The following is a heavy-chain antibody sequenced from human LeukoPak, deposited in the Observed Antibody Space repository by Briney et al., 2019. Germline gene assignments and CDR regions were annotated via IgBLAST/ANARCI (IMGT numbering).Heavy chain of an antibody. CDR2: IYNTGNT. J-gene: IGHJ4*02. CDR3: ARGSFDGSGYYVFDY. V-gene: IGHV4-4*07. Sequence: SETLSLTCSVSGGSIRTNYWSWIRQPAGKGLEWIGRIYNTGNTNYSPSLESRVTTSADTSKNQFSLRLSSVTAADTAVYYCARGSFDGSGYYVFDYWGQGSLVTVSS. D-gene: IGHD3-22*01. CDR1: GGSIRTNY.